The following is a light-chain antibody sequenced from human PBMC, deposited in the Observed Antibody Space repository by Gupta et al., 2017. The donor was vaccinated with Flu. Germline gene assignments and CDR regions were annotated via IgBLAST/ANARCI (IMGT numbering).Light chain of an antibody. V-gene: IGLV3-25*02. Sequence: SSELTPPPSVSVSPGQTATITCSGATLGKQYGYWYQQKVGQAPILVMFKDNERPSGSAERFSGSSSGTTVTLTITGVEAQEEAHYYCQSPDTSNSHPWIFGGGTKLTV. CDR3: QSPDTSNSHPWI. CDR2: KDN. CDR1: TLGKQY. J-gene: IGLJ3*02.